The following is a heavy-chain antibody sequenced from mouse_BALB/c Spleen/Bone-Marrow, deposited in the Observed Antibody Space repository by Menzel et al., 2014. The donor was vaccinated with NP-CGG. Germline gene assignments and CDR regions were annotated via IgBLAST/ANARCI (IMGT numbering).Heavy chain of an antibody. CDR2: IYPSDSYT. J-gene: IGHJ2*01. V-gene: IGHV1-69*02. Sequence: VQLQQSGAELVRPGASVKLSCKASGYTFTSYWINWVKQRPGQGLEWIGNIYPSDSYTNYNQKFKDKATFTVDKSSXTSYMQLSYPTSEYSAFYYFTIDFYYCNSYIHYLHQYTTLTVSS. CDR1: GYTFTSYW. D-gene: IGHD1-1*01. CDR3: TIDFYYCNSYIHY.